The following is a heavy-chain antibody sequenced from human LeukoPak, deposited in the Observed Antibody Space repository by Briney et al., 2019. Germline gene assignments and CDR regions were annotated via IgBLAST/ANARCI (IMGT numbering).Heavy chain of an antibody. CDR2: ISSSSSST. V-gene: IGHV3-11*05. CDR3: ARDGGSGTPFDF. J-gene: IGHJ4*02. D-gene: IGHD3-10*01. CDR1: GFTFSDYY. Sequence: PGGSLRLSCAASGFTFSDYYMSWIRQAPGKGLEWVSYISSSSSSTDYADSVKGRFTISRDNAKNSLYLQMNSLRAEDTAVYYCARDGGSGTPFDFWGQGTLVTVSS.